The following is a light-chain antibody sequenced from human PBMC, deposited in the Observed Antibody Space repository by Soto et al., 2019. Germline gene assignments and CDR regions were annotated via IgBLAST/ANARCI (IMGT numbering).Light chain of an antibody. CDR2: DVS. CDR3: SSYTTSNTRQIV. J-gene: IGLJ1*01. CDR1: SSDVGGYNY. V-gene: IGLV2-14*03. Sequence: QSALTQPASVSGSPGQSITSCCTGTSSDVGGYNYVSWYQHHPGKAPKLLIYDVSNRPSGISNRFSGSKSDNTASLTISGLQPEDEADYYCSSYTTSNTRQIVFGTGTKVTVL.